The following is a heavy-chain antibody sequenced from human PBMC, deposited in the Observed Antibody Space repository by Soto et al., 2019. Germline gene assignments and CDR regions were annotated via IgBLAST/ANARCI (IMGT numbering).Heavy chain of an antibody. J-gene: IGHJ4*02. V-gene: IGHV2-5*02. CDR3: AHLVVAGLTYDFDY. Sequence: GSGPTLVNPTQSLTLTCTFSGFSLSTSAVGVGWIRQPPGKVLEWLAFIYWDDDKRYSPSLKSSLTITKDTSKNQVVLAMTNMDPVDTATYYCAHLVVAGLTYDFDYWGQGTLGTVSS. CDR2: IYWDDDK. CDR1: GFSLSTSAVG. D-gene: IGHD2-15*01.